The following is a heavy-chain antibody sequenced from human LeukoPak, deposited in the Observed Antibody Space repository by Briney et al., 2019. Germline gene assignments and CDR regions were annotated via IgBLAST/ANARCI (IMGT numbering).Heavy chain of an antibody. Sequence: SGPVLVKPTQTLTLTRTFSGFSLSTSSMCVSWIRQPPGKALEWLARIDWDDDKFYSTSLKTRLTISKDTSKNQVVLTMTNMDPVDTATYYCARSLGYGSGSYLDYWGQGTLVTVSS. CDR2: IDWDDDK. J-gene: IGHJ4*02. CDR1: GFSLSTSSMC. V-gene: IGHV2-70*16. D-gene: IGHD3-10*01. CDR3: ARSLGYGSGSYLDY.